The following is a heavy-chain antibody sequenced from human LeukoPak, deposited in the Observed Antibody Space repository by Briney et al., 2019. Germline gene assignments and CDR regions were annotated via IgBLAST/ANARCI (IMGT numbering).Heavy chain of an antibody. D-gene: IGHD5-18*01. CDR2: IGATGVNT. J-gene: IGHJ3*02. CDR1: GFGSKNYA. CDR3: ARQPAGYSYGAGAFDI. Sequence: GGSLRLSCTTSGFGSKNYAMSWVRLAPGKGLEWVSIIGATGVNTYYADSVKGRFTISRDNSKNTLYLQMNSLRAEDTAVYYCARQPAGYSYGAGAFDIWGQGTMATVSS. V-gene: IGHV3-23*01.